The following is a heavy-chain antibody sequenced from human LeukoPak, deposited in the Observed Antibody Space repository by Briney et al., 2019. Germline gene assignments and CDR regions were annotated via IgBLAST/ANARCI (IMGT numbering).Heavy chain of an antibody. D-gene: IGHD3-9*01. CDR3: ATLGGSILTGYYGYSYYYGMDV. CDR2: ISAYNGNT. CDR1: GYTFTSYG. J-gene: IGHJ6*02. V-gene: IGHV1-18*01. Sequence: GASVKVSCKASGYTFTSYGISWVRQAPGQGLEWMGWISAYNGNTNYAQKLQGRVTMTTDTSTSTAYMELRSLRSDDTALYSCATLGGSILTGYYGYSYYYGMDVWGQGTTVTVSS.